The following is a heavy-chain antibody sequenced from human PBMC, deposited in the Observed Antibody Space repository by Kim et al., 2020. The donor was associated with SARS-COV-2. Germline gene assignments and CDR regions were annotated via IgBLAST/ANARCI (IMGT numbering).Heavy chain of an antibody. CDR3: ATGAPYYDSSGYHGWFDP. CDR2: FDPEDGET. CDR1: GYTLTELS. J-gene: IGHJ5*02. V-gene: IGHV1-24*01. D-gene: IGHD3-22*01. Sequence: ASVKVSCKVSGYTLTELSMHWVRQAPGKGLEWMGGFDPEDGETIYAQKFQGRVTMTEDTPTDTAYMELSSLRSEDTAVYYCATGAPYYDSSGYHGWFDPWGQGTLVTVSS.